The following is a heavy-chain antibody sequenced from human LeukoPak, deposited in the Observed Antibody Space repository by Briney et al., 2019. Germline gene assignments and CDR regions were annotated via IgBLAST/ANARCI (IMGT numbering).Heavy chain of an antibody. CDR2: IRGSGGGT. V-gene: IGHV3-23*01. CDR1: GFTFSNYG. J-gene: IGHJ4*02. CDR3: VKARMPHCGTDCLES. D-gene: IGHD2-21*02. Sequence: GGSLRLSCAASGFTFSNYGMSWVRQAPGKGLEWVSVIRGSGGGTYCADSVKGRFTISRDNSKNTVYLQMNSLRAEDTAVYYCVKARMPHCGTDCLESWGQGTLVTVSS.